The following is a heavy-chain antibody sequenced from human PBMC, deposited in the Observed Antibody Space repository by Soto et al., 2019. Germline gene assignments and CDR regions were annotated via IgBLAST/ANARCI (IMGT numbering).Heavy chain of an antibody. CDR1: GDSISGSPYY. CDR3: ARLQTAVPHY. Sequence: QVQLQESGPGLVMPSETLSLTCSVSGDSISGSPYYWGWIRQPPGKRLEWIGSIFHDGYIAYTPSLKSRVTISVDTSKNQFSLKLTSVAAADTAIYFCARLQTAVPHYWGQGILVTVSS. CDR2: IFHDGYI. D-gene: IGHD6-13*01. J-gene: IGHJ4*02. V-gene: IGHV4-39*01.